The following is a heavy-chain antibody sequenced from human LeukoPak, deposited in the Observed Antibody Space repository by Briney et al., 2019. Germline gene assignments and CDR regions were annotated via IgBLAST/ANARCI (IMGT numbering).Heavy chain of an antibody. CDR2: IIPIFGTA. V-gene: IGHV1-69*05. Sequence: SVRVSCKASGGTFSSYAISWVRQAPGQGLEWMGGIIPIFGTANYAQKFQGRVTITTDESTSTAYMELSSLRSEDTAVYYCARVHSSGYYHFDYWGQGTLVTVSS. CDR3: ARVHSSGYYHFDY. CDR1: GGTFSSYA. J-gene: IGHJ4*02. D-gene: IGHD3-22*01.